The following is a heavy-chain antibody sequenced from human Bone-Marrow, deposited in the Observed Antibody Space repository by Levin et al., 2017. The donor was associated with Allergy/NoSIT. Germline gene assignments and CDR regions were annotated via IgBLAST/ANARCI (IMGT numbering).Heavy chain of an antibody. J-gene: IGHJ5*02. CDR3: ARIASAYCSGDCYFDH. CDR2: IIPVFGTS. Sequence: GGSLRLSCRTSGGTFSNSGISWVRQAPGQGLEWLGGIIPVFGTSNYAQKFRDRVTVTADESTSTAYMELRSLTSQDTGVYYCARIASAYCSGDCYFDHWGQGTLVTVSS. D-gene: IGHD2-21*02. CDR1: GGTFSNSG. V-gene: IGHV1-69*01.